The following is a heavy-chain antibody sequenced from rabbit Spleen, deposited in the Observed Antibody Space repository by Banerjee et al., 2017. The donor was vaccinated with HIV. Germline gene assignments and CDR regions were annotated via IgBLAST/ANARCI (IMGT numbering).Heavy chain of an antibody. CDR3: ARGADGDGAGLHL. J-gene: IGHJ4*01. Sequence: QQQLVESGGGLVKPGASLTLTCKASGFSFSSGYYMSWVRQAPGKGLEWIGYIDPIFGSTYYANWVNGRFTISRENTQNTLYLQMTSLTAAGTATYFCARGADGDGAGLHLWGPGTLVTVS. CDR2: IDPIFGST. V-gene: IGHV1S43*01. D-gene: IGHD2-1*01. CDR1: GFSFSSGYY.